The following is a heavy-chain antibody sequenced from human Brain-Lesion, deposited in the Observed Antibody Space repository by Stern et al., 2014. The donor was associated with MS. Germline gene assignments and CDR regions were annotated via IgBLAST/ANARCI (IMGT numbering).Heavy chain of an antibody. D-gene: IGHD2-15*01. J-gene: IGHJ5*02. CDR3: AGEEDIRYCSGGSCTGNWFDP. Sequence: QVQLVESGPGLVKPSETLSLTCTVAGGSVSSTSYAWAWIRQPPGKGLEWIGTIYYSGNNYYSPSLKSRLTISLDTSKNQLSLRLRSVTAADTAVYYCAGEEDIRYCSGGSCTGNWFDPWGQGTLVTVSS. V-gene: IGHV4-39*01. CDR1: GGSVSSTSYA. CDR2: IYYSGNN.